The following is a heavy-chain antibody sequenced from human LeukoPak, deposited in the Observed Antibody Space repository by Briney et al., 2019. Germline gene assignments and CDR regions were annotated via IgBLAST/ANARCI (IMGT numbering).Heavy chain of an antibody. J-gene: IGHJ5*02. V-gene: IGHV4-30-4*01. CDR2: IYYSGST. D-gene: IGHD3-10*01. Sequence: PSETLSLTCTVSGGSISSGDYYWSWIRQPPGKGLEWIGYIYYSGSTYYNPSLKNRVTISVDTSKNQFSLKLSSVTAADTAVYYCARARITSNWFDPWGQGTLVTVSS. CDR1: GGSISSGDYY. CDR3: ARARITSNWFDP.